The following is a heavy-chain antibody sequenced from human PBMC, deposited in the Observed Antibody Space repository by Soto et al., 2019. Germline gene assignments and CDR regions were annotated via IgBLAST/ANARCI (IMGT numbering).Heavy chain of an antibody. V-gene: IGHV3-33*05. J-gene: IGHJ4*02. CDR2: TSYDGSNN. CDR3: ARWGTTGGLDG. Sequence: QVQLVESGGGVVQPGTSLRLSCVGSGFTFRSYVIHWVRQAPGKGLEWVALTSYDGSNNFYGDSVKGRFTISRHNSRNTVELQMDSLRFEDTALYYWARWGTTGGLDGWGQGTLGSVSS. D-gene: IGHD3-16*01. CDR1: GFTFRSYV.